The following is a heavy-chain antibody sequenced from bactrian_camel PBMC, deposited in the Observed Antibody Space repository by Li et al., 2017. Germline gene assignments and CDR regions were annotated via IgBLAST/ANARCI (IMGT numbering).Heavy chain of an antibody. D-gene: IGHD5*01. CDR3: AAARRRTKCWGVTWYNREYVD. V-gene: IGHV3S53*01. CDR1: GYIYSTYT. CDR2: LGSDGKT. Sequence: HVQLVESGGGSVQAGGSLRLSCAFSGYIYSTYTMGWFRQAPGKEREGVATLGSDGKTTYANFAKGRFTISSDNAKNTVYLHMATLKPEDTGMYYCAAARRRTKCWGVTWYNREYVDWGQGTQVTVS. J-gene: IGHJ4*01.